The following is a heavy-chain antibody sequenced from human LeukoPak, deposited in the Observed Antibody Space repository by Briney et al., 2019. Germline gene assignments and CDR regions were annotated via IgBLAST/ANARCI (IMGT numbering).Heavy chain of an antibody. CDR2: IYHSGST. J-gene: IGHJ4*02. Sequence: PSETLSLTCAVSGGSISSSNWWSWVRQPPGKGLEWIGEIYHSGSTNYNPSLKSRVTISVDKSKNQFSLKLSSVTAADTAVYYCARVGRIAVAGSFDYWGQGTLVTVSS. CDR1: GGSISSSNW. CDR3: ARVGRIAVAGSFDY. V-gene: IGHV4-4*02. D-gene: IGHD6-19*01.